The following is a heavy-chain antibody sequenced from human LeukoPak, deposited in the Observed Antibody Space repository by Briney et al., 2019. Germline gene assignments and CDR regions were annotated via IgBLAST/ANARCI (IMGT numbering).Heavy chain of an antibody. CDR3: ARVSTSGYRDWLDP. J-gene: IGHJ5*02. V-gene: IGHV1-2*02. Sequence: ASVKVSCKASGYTFADYYIHWVRQTPGQGLEWMGWIYPKSGGTNSAQKFQGRVTMTRDTSISTAYMELSRLKFDDTAVYYCARVSTSGYRDWLDPWGQGTLVTVSS. D-gene: IGHD3-9*01. CDR2: IYPKSGGT. CDR1: GYTFADYY.